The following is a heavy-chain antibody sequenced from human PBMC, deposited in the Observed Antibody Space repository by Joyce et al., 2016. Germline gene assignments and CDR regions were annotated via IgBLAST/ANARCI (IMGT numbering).Heavy chain of an antibody. CDR3: SAGKYGDYLDY. CDR1: GYTLIELS. Sequence: QVQLVQSGAEVMKPGASVKVSCKVSGYTLIELSRHWVRQAPGKGLEWMGSFDPEDGETIHAQKFRDRVTMTGDTSADTVYMEVSGLKSDDTAVYFCSAGKYGDYLDYWGQGTLVTVSS. CDR2: FDPEDGET. D-gene: IGHD4-17*01. V-gene: IGHV1-24*01. J-gene: IGHJ4*02.